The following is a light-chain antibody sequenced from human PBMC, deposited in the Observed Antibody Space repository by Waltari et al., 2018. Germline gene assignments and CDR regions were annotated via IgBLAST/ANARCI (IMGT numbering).Light chain of an antibody. CDR3: QQYGSSPNT. J-gene: IGKJ2*01. CDR2: GAS. Sequence: TQSPGTLSLSPGERATLSCRASQSVSSSYLAWYQQKPGQAPRLLIYGASSRATGIPDRFSGSGSGTDFTLTISRLEPEDFAVYYCQQYGSSPNTFGQGTKLEIK. V-gene: IGKV3-20*01. CDR1: QSVSSSY.